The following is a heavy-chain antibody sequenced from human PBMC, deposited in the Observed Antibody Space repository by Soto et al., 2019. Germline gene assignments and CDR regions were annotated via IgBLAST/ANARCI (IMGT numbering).Heavy chain of an antibody. CDR1: GFTLSSHC. CDR3: ARDQEYGTIDY. Sequence: PGGDLRLSCAASGFTLSSHCMHWVRQAPGKGLEWVAVIWYDGSNKYYADSVKGRFTISRDNSKNTLYLQMNSLRAEDTAVYYCARDQEYGTIDYWGQGALVTVS. D-gene: IGHD1-7*01. J-gene: IGHJ4*02. V-gene: IGHV3-33*01. CDR2: IWYDGSNK.